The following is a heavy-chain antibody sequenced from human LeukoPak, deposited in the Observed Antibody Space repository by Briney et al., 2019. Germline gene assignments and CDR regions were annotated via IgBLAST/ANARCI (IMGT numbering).Heavy chain of an antibody. Sequence: GGSLRLSCAASGFTSSSNWMHWVRQVPGKGLVWVSRISGDGTARNYADSVKGRFTISRDNAKNSLYLQMNSLRAEDTAVYYCAKVALIEYFDYWGQGTLVTVSS. CDR3: AKVALIEYFDY. CDR1: GFTSSSNW. D-gene: IGHD3-16*01. V-gene: IGHV3-74*01. J-gene: IGHJ4*02. CDR2: ISGDGTAR.